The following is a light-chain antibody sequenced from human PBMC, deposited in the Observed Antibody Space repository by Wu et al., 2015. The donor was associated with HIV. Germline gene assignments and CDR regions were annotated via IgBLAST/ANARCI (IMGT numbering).Light chain of an antibody. Sequence: EIVLTQSPGTLSLSPGERATLSCRASQSISYTYLAWYQQKPGQAPRLLIYGASSRATGIPDRFTGSGSGTDFTLTISRLEPEDFAVYYCRQYGNSPNTFGQGTKLEIK. V-gene: IGKV3-20*01. J-gene: IGKJ2*01. CDR2: GAS. CDR3: RQYGNSPNT. CDR1: QSISYTY.